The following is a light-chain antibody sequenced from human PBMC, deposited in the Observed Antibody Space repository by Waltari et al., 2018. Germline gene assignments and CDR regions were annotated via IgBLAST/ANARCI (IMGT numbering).Light chain of an antibody. J-gene: IGKJ4*01. CDR3: MQXXXXPXT. V-gene: IGKV2D-29*01. Sequence: MTQTPXXLSVTPGQPASISCKSSESLLHSDGKTYLYWYVQRPGQPPHLLIYEVSXRFXGXPXTXXXXGSGXXXTLXISRVXXXXXXVXYXMQXXXXPXTFGGGXKVEI. CDR2: EVS. CDR1: ESLLHSDGKTY.